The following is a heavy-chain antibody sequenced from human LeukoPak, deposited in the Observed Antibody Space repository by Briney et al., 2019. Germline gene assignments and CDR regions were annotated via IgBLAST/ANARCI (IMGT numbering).Heavy chain of an antibody. V-gene: IGHV4-59*08. CDR1: GGSIDSYY. J-gene: IGHJ6*02. D-gene: IGHD3-16*01. Sequence: SETLSLTCTVSGGSIDSYYWSWIRQPPGKRLECIGYLYYTGSTNYNPSLKGRVTISFDPSKNLFSLNLSSVTAADTAVYYCARHHEYIWGSSVDYYAMDVWGQGTTVTVSS. CDR3: ARHHEYIWGSSVDYYAMDV. CDR2: LYYTGST.